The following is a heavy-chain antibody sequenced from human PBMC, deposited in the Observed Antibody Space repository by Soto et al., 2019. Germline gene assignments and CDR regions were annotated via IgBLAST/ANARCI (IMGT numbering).Heavy chain of an antibody. CDR2: ISISSSDR. V-gene: IGHV3-21*06. J-gene: IGHJ4*01. CDR3: VRGMNPLF. Sequence: GSLGLSFAASGFTLRTYAMTWVRQAPGKGLEWVSSISISSSDRYYADSVRGRFTISRDNAKNALYLQMNSLRADDTAVYFCVRGMNPLFGGQGTLVTVSS. CDR1: GFTLRTYA.